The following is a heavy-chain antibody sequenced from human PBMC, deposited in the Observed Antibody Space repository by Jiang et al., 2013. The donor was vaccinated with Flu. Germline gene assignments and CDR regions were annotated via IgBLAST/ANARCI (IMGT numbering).Heavy chain of an antibody. Sequence: GSGLVKPSETLPLTCSVSGASIGDYYWSWIRQSPGKGLEWIGYISYGGRTNYNPSLKSRLTMSIDASKNQFSLKMTSVTAADTAIYFCASGTLAGSTDAFDVWGQGTVVTVSS. D-gene: IGHD6-19*01. CDR2: ISYGGRT. CDR3: ASGTLAGSTDAFDV. CDR1: GASIGDYY. J-gene: IGHJ3*01. V-gene: IGHV4-59*01.